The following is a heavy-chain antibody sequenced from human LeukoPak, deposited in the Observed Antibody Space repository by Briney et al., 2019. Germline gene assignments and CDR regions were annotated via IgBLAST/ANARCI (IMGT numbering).Heavy chain of an antibody. J-gene: IGHJ4*02. CDR3: ARVEEDCSSTSCSYYFDY. CDR1: GYTFTSYD. CDR2: MNPNSGNT. Sequence: ASVTVSCKASGYTFTSYDINWVRQAPGQGLEWMGWMNPNSGNTVYAEKFQGRVTMTRNTSISTAYMELSSLRSEDTAVYYCARVEEDCSSTSCSYYFDYWGQGTLVTVSS. V-gene: IGHV1-8*01. D-gene: IGHD2-2*01.